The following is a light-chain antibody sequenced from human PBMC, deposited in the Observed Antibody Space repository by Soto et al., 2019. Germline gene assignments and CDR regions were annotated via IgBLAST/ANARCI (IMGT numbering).Light chain of an antibody. CDR3: QQSYSTPPWT. J-gene: IGKJ1*01. Sequence: DIQTTQSPSSLSASVGDRVTITCRASQSISSYLNWYQQKPGKAPKLLIYAASSLQSGVPSRLSGGGSGTDFTLTISSLQPEDFATYYCQQSYSTPPWTFGQGTKVDIK. CDR2: AAS. V-gene: IGKV1-39*01. CDR1: QSISSY.